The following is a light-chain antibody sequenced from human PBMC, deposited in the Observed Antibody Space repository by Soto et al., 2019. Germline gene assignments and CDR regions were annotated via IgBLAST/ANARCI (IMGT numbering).Light chain of an antibody. V-gene: IGLV2-14*01. CDR1: GRDIGAYNY. J-gene: IGLJ1*01. CDR3: SSYTTSYFYV. CDR2: EVE. Sequence: QSVLTQPAPVSGSPGRSITISCTGSGRDIGAYNYVSWYQQHPGKAPKLIIYEVENRPSGVSNRFSASKSAFTASLTISGLQAEDEADYYCSSYTTSYFYVFGPGTKVTVL.